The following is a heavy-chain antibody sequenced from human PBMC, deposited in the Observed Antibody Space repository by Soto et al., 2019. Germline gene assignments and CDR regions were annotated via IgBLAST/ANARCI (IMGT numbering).Heavy chain of an antibody. CDR3: ANGDFPTGYFGL. V-gene: IGHV3-23*01. D-gene: IGHD4-17*01. CDR2: ISGSGGST. Sequence: EVQLLESGGGLVQPGGSLRLSCAASGFTFSSYAMSWVRQAPGKGLEWVSAISGSGGSTYYADSVKGRFTISRDNSKNTLYLQMNSLRAEDTAVYYCANGDFPTGYFGLWGRGTLVTVSS. CDR1: GFTFSSYA. J-gene: IGHJ2*01.